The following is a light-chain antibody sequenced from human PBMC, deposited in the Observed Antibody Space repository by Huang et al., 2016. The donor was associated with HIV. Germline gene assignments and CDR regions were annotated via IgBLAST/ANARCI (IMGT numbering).Light chain of an antibody. CDR3: QQVNTYPLT. V-gene: IGKV1-9*01. J-gene: IGKJ4*01. CDR2: GAS. Sequence: IQLTQSPSSLSASVGDTVTIPCRASQGTGNYLAWYQQKPGKAPNLLIYGASTLQSGVPSRFSGSGSGTDFTLAISSLQPEDSATYYCQQVNTYPLTFGGGTKVVIK. CDR1: QGTGNY.